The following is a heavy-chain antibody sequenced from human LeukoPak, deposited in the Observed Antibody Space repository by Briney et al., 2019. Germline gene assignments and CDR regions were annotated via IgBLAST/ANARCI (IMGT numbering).Heavy chain of an antibody. Sequence: PGGSLRLSCAASGLTFSNNWMHWVRQAPGKGLVWISRINPDGSHTSYADSVKGRFTISRDNAKNTLYLQMNSLRAEDAAVYFCTRDSYISNVYYGMDVWGQGATVTVSS. CDR1: GLTFSNNW. V-gene: IGHV3-74*01. CDR2: INPDGSHT. J-gene: IGHJ6*02. CDR3: TRDSYISNVYYGMDV. D-gene: IGHD1-26*01.